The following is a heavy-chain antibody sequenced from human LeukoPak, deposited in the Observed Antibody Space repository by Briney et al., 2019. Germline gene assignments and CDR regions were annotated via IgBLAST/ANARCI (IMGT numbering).Heavy chain of an antibody. V-gene: IGHV3-53*01. D-gene: IGHD2-21*02. CDR1: GFTVSSNY. CDR2: IYSGGST. Sequence: GGSLRLSCAASGFTVSSNYMTWVRQAPGKGLEWVSVIYSGGSTSYADSVKGRFTISRDNAKNSLYLQMSSLRDEDTAVYYCARDRDWGFDYWGQGTLVTVSS. J-gene: IGHJ4*02. CDR3: ARDRDWGFDY.